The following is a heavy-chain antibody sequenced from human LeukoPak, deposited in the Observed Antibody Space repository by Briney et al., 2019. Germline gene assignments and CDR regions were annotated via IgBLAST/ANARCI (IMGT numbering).Heavy chain of an antibody. V-gene: IGHV3-23*01. CDR1: GFTFGSYA. Sequence: GGSLRLSCAASGFTFGSYAMTWVRQAPGKGLEWVSAISVSGDNTYYADSVKGRFTISRDTSKNTLYLQMNSLRAEDTAVYYCAKLGTVAYFDFWGQGTTVTVSS. CDR2: ISVSGDNT. D-gene: IGHD2-21*02. J-gene: IGHJ6*02. CDR3: AKLGTVAYFDF.